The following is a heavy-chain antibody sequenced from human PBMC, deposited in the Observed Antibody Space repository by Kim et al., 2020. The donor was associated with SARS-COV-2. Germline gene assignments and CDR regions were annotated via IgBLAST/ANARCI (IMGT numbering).Heavy chain of an antibody. J-gene: IGHJ5*02. CDR2: MNPNSGNT. CDR1: GYTFTSYD. Sequence: ASVKVSCKSSGYTFTSYDINWVRQATGQGLEWMGWMNPNSGNTGYAQKFQGRVTMTRNTSISTAYMELSSLRSEDTAVYYCARGVDTAFFGGLRDDPENWFDPWGQGTLVTVSS. D-gene: IGHD3-3*02. CDR3: ARGVDTAFFGGLRDDPENWFDP. V-gene: IGHV1-8*01.